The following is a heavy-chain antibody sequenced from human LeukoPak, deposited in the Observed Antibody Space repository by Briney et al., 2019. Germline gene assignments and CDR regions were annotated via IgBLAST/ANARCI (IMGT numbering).Heavy chain of an antibody. CDR1: GFTFSSYG. V-gene: IGHV3-21*05. CDR2: ISGRGDYT. D-gene: IGHD4-17*01. J-gene: IGHJ4*02. CDR3: ARTYGTGSLDF. Sequence: GGSLGLSCAASGFTFSSYGMHWVRQAPGKGLEWVSYISGRGDYTLYADSVKGRFTISRDNARTSVYLQMNSLRAEDTAVYYCARTYGTGSLDFWGQGTLVTVSS.